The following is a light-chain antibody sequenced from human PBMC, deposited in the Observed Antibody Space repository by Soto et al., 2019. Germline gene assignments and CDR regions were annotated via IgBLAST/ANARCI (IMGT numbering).Light chain of an antibody. J-gene: IGKJ2*01. CDR1: QSVGSSY. CDR3: QQYGSSPPYT. Sequence: EIVLTQSPGTLSLSPGERAALSCRTSQSVGSSYLAWYQQKPGQAPRLLIYGASSRATGIPDRFSSSGSGTDFTLTISRLEPVDSALYYCQQYGSSPPYTFGQGTKLEIK. CDR2: GAS. V-gene: IGKV3-20*01.